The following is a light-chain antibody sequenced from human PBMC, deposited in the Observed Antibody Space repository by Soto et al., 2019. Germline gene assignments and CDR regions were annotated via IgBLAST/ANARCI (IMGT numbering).Light chain of an antibody. CDR1: SSDVGSYNL. J-gene: IGLJ2*01. CDR3: CSYAGSSTLV. Sequence: QSALTQPASVSGSPGQSITISCTGTSSDVGSYNLVSWYQQHPGKAPKLMIYEGSKRPSGVSNRFSGSKSGNTASLTISGLQAXXXADYYCCSYAGSSTLVFGGGTKLTVX. CDR2: EGS. V-gene: IGLV2-23*01.